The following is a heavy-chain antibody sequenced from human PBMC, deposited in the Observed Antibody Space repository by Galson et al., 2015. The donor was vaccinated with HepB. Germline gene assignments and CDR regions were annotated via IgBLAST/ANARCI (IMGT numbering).Heavy chain of an antibody. V-gene: IGHV3-53*01. D-gene: IGHD7-27*01. CDR2: IYSSSSST. CDR3: AQLGTGY. J-gene: IGHJ4*02. CDR1: GFSVYSNY. Sequence: SLRLSCAASGFSVYSNYMNWVRQAPGKGLEWVSLIYSSSSSTNYADFVRVRFTISRDTSKNTVYLQMSRLRADDTAMYYCAQLGTGYWGRGTLVTVSS.